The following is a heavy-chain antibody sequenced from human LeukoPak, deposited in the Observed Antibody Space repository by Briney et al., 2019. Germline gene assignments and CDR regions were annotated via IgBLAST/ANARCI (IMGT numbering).Heavy chain of an antibody. Sequence: PGGSLRLSCAASGFIFSSYSMSWVRQAPGKGLEWLSYISSSSTTIYYADSVKGRFTISRDNAKNSLYLQMNSLKAEDTAVYYCARNRFPIPGTTNNYYYMDVWGKGTTVTVSS. CDR2: ISSSSTTI. D-gene: IGHD1-7*01. CDR1: GFIFSSYS. J-gene: IGHJ6*03. V-gene: IGHV3-48*04. CDR3: ARNRFPIPGTTNNYYYMDV.